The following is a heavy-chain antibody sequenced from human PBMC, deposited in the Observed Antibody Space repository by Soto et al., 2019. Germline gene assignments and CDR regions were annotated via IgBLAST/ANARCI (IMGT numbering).Heavy chain of an antibody. J-gene: IGHJ6*02. V-gene: IGHV1-18*01. Sequence: QVQLVQSGAEVKKPGASVKVSCKASGYTFTSYGISWVRQAPGQGLEWMGWISAYNGNTNYAQKLQGRVTMTTDTSTSTAYMELRSLRSDDTAVYYCARAQKGMWSGELPSGAMDVWGQGTTVTVSS. D-gene: IGHD3-10*01. CDR3: ARAQKGMWSGELPSGAMDV. CDR1: GYTFTSYG. CDR2: ISAYNGNT.